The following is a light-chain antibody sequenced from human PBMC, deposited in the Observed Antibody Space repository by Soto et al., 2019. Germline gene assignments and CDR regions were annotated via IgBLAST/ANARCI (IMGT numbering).Light chain of an antibody. J-gene: IGLJ3*02. CDR1: SGHSSYI. CDR3: ETWDSNNWV. V-gene: IGLV4-60*02. Sequence: QSVLTQSSSASASLGSSVKLTCTLSSGHSSYIIAWHQQQPGKAPRYLMKLEGSGNYNKGSGVPDRFSGSSSGADRYLTISNLQFEDEADYYCETWDSNNWVFGGGTKLTGL. CDR2: LEGSGNY.